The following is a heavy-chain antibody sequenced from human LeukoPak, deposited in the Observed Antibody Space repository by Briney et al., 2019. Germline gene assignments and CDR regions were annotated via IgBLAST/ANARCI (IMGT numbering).Heavy chain of an antibody. CDR3: AREDYNNYREIDY. CDR2: INPNSGGT. D-gene: IGHD4-11*01. Sequence: GASVKVSCKASGYTFTSYYMHWVRQAPGQGLEWMGWINPNSGGTNYAQKFQGRVTMTSDTSISTAYMELSRLSSDDTAVYYCAREDYNNYREIDYWGQGTLVAVSS. V-gene: IGHV1-2*02. J-gene: IGHJ4*02. CDR1: GYTFTSYY.